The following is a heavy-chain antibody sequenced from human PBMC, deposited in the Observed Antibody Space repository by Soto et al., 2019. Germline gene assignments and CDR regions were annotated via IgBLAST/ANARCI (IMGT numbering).Heavy chain of an antibody. J-gene: IGHJ5*02. CDR2: IYHSGST. Sequence: SETLSLTCAVSGGSIGSGGYSWSWIRQPPGKGLEWIGYIYHSGSTYYNPSLKSRVTISVDTSKNQFSLKLSSVTAADTAVYYCARCFNGVFLNWFSPWGQGTLVTVSS. CDR1: GGSIGSGGYS. V-gene: IGHV4-30-2*01. CDR3: ARCFNGVFLNWFSP. D-gene: IGHD2-8*01.